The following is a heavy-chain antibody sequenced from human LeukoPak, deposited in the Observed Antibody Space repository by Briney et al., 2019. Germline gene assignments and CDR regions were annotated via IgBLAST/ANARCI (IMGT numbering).Heavy chain of an antibody. V-gene: IGHV3-23*01. Sequence: GGSLRLSCAASGFTFSRYAMSWVRQAPGKGLEWLSAISESDGSTYYADSVKGRFTISRDNSKNTLYLQMNSLGADDTAVYFCAKDISQGYTFGSIEEDYWGQGTLVTVSS. CDR3: AKDISQGYTFGSIEEDY. J-gene: IGHJ4*02. D-gene: IGHD5-18*01. CDR1: GFTFSRYA. CDR2: ISESDGST.